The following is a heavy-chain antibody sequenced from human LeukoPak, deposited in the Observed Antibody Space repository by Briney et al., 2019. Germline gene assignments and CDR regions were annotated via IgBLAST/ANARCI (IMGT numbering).Heavy chain of an antibody. D-gene: IGHD3-10*01. V-gene: IGHV4-39*07. J-gene: IGHJ4*02. CDR1: GGSISSSSYY. CDR3: TRDIRMVRATHYFDY. CDR2: MHYSGST. Sequence: SETLSLTCTVSGGSISSSSYYWGWIRQPPGKGLEWIANMHYSGSTHYNPSLKSRVTMSVDTSKNQFSLKLSSVTAADTAVYYCTRDIRMVRATHYFDYWGQGALVTVSS.